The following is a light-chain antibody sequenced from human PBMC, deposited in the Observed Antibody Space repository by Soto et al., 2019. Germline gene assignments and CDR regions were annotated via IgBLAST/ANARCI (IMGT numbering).Light chain of an antibody. Sequence: DIQMTQSPSSLSTSVGDRVTITCRTSQNVNNYLNWYQQKPGKAPKLLIYVASSLQSGVPSRFSGSGSETDFTLTISSLQPEDFATYSCQHSTTWTFGQGTKVDIK. CDR3: QHSTTWT. CDR2: VAS. J-gene: IGKJ1*01. CDR1: QNVNNY. V-gene: IGKV1-39*01.